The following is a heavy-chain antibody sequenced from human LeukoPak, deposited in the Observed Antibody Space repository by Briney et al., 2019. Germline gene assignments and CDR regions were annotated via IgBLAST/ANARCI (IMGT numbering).Heavy chain of an antibody. CDR2: ISYDGSNK. J-gene: IGHJ4*02. Sequence: GRSLRLSCAASGFTFSSYAMHWVRQAPGKGLEWVAVISYDGSNKYYADSVKGRFTISRDNSKNTIYLEMSSLKAEDTAVYYCAKERSLEIAVAGTIFDYWGQGTLVTVSS. D-gene: IGHD6-19*01. CDR3: AKERSLEIAVAGTIFDY. CDR1: GFTFSSYA. V-gene: IGHV3-30*14.